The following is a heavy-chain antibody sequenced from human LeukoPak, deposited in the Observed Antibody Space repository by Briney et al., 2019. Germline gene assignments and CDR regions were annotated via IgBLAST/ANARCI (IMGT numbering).Heavy chain of an antibody. CDR1: GYTFTSYY. Sequence: ASVTVSCKASGYTFTSYYMHWVRQAPGQGLEWMGIINPSGGSTSYAQKFQGRVTMTRDMSTSTVYMELNSLRSEDTAVYYCAVEWLRFRRHYYHMDVWGKGTTVTISS. V-gene: IGHV1-46*01. CDR3: AVEWLRFRRHYYHMDV. D-gene: IGHD5-12*01. CDR2: INPSGGST. J-gene: IGHJ6*03.